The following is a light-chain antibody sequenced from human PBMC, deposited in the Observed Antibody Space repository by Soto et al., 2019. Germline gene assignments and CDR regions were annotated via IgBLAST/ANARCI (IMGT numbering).Light chain of an antibody. CDR2: AAS. CDR3: QQLNSYPFT. V-gene: IGKV1-9*01. CDR1: QGISSY. J-gene: IGKJ5*01. Sequence: IQLIQAPSSLSAAVGVRVTSTCRASQGISSYLAWYQQKPGKAPKLLIYAASTLQSGVPSRFSGSGSGTDFTLTISSLQPEDFATYYCQQLNSYPFTFGQGTRPEIK.